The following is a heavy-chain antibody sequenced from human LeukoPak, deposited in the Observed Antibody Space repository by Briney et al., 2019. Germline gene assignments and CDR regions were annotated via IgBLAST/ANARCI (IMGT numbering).Heavy chain of an antibody. D-gene: IGHD3-22*01. CDR1: GGSISSYY. V-gene: IGHV4-59*01. CDR2: IYYSGST. CDR3: ARDLYLYDSSGYYPPGAFDI. Sequence: SETLSLTCTVSGGSISSYYWSWIRQPPGKGLEWIGYIYYSGSTNYNPSLKSRVTISVDTSKNQFSLKLSSVTAADTAVYYCARDLYLYDSSGYYPPGAFDIWGQGTMVTVSS. J-gene: IGHJ3*02.